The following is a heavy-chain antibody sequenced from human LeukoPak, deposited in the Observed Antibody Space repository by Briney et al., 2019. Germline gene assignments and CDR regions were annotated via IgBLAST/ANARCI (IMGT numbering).Heavy chain of an antibody. D-gene: IGHD2-2*01. V-gene: IGHV1-2*02. Sequence: ASVKVSCKASGYTFTGYYMHWVRQAPGQGLEWMGWINPNSGGTNYAQKFQGRVTMTRDTSTSTAYMELRSLRSDDTAVYYCARERGGPAAIIDYWGQGTLVTVSS. J-gene: IGHJ4*02. CDR1: GYTFTGYY. CDR2: INPNSGGT. CDR3: ARERGGPAAIIDY.